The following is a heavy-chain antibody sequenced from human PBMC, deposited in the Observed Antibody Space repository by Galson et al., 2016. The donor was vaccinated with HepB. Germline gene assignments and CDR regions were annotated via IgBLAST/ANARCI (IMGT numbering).Heavy chain of an antibody. CDR1: GFTFSSYG. CDR2: IWSDGSNK. CDR3: AREMGVAAPAVFDS. V-gene: IGHV3-33*01. D-gene: IGHD6-13*01. Sequence: SLRLSCAASGFTFSSYGMHWVRQAPGKGLEWVALIWSDGSNKYYADSVKGRFTISRDSSKNTLSLQMNSLRAEDTAVYYCAREMGVAAPAVFDSWGQGTLVTVSS. J-gene: IGHJ4*02.